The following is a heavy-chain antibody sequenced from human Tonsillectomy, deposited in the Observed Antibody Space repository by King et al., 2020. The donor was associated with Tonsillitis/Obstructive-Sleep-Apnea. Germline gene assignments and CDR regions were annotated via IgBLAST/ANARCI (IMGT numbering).Heavy chain of an antibody. CDR3: ARTLGYCSSTSCPPEY. J-gene: IGHJ4*02. CDR2: IIPIFGTA. V-gene: IGHV1-69*01. Sequence: QVQLVESGAEVKKPGSSVKVSCTASGGTFSSYAISWVRQAPGHGLEWMGGIIPIFGTANYAQKFQGRVTITADESTSTAYMELSSLRSEDTAVYYCARTLGYCSSTSCPPEYWGQGTLVTVSS. D-gene: IGHD2-2*01. CDR1: GGTFSSYA.